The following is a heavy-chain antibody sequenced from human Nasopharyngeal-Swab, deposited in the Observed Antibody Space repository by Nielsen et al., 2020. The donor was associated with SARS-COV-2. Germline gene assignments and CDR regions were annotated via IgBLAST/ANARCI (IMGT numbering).Heavy chain of an antibody. J-gene: IGHJ4*02. Sequence: VRQAPGKGLEWVAVISYDGSNKYYADSVKGRFTISRDNSKNTLYLQMNSLRAEDTAVYYCARGPFYYFDYWGQGTLVTVSS. CDR3: ARGPFYYFDY. V-gene: IGHV3-30-3*01. CDR2: ISYDGSNK.